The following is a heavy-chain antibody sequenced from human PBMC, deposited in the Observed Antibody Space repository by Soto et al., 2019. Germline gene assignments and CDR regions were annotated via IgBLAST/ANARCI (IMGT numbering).Heavy chain of an antibody. CDR2: ITYSGGNK. Sequence: GGSLRLSCAASGFTFSSYGMHWVRQAPGKGLEWVAAITYSGGNKYYADSVKGRFTISRDNSKNTLYLQMNSLRAEDTAVYYCAKTTSIAVDDYFDYWGQGTLVTVSS. V-gene: IGHV3-30*18. CDR3: AKTTSIAVDDYFDY. CDR1: GFTFSSYG. D-gene: IGHD6-19*01. J-gene: IGHJ4*02.